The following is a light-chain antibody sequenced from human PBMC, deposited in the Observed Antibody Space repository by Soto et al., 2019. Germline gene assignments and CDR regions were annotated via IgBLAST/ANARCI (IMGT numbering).Light chain of an antibody. J-gene: IGKJ1*01. Sequence: DIQVTQSPSTLSSSVGDRVTITCRASQSISSWLAWYQQKPGKAPKLLIYDASSLESGVPSRFSGSGSGTESTLTISSLQPDDFATYYCQQYNTYPWTFGQGTKVDIK. CDR3: QQYNTYPWT. CDR2: DAS. CDR1: QSISSW. V-gene: IGKV1-5*01.